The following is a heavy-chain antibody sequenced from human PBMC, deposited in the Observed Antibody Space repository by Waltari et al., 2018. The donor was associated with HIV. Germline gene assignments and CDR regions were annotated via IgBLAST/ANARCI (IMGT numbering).Heavy chain of an antibody. D-gene: IGHD1-26*01. J-gene: IGHJ4*02. Sequence: QVQLVESGGGVVQPGRSLRLSCAASGFTFSNYGMHGVRQVPGKGVEWVAVIWYDGNNKDYADSVKGRFTISRDNSKNTLYLQMNSLRAEDTAVYYCARAYYGSPSYYFDYWGQGTLVTVSS. V-gene: IGHV3-33*01. CDR1: GFTFSNYG. CDR2: IWYDGNNK. CDR3: ARAYYGSPSYYFDY.